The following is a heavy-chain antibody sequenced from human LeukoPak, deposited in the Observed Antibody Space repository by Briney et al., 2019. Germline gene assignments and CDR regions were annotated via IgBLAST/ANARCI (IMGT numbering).Heavy chain of an antibody. J-gene: IGHJ4*02. CDR3: AKDLGGSSWYY. CDR2: ISYDGSNK. CDR1: GFTFSSSA. Sequence: GGSLRLSCAASGFTFSSSAMHWVRQAPDKGLEWVAVISYDGSNKYYADSVKGRFTISRDNSKNTLYLQMNSLRAEDTAVYYCAKDLGGSSWYYWGQGTLVTVSS. V-gene: IGHV3-30-3*01. D-gene: IGHD6-13*01.